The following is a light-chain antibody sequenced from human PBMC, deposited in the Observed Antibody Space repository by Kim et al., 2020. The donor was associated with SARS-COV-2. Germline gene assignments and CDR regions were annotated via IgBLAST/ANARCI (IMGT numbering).Light chain of an antibody. CDR1: QDIANS. CDR2: AAS. CDR3: QKYNSAPQT. Sequence: IQMTQSPSSLSASVGDRVTITCRASQDIANSLAWYQQKPGKVPKVLIYAASTLQSGVPSRFSGSGSGTEFTLTISSLQTEDVATYYCQKYNSAPQTFGRGTKVDI. J-gene: IGKJ1*01. V-gene: IGKV1-27*01.